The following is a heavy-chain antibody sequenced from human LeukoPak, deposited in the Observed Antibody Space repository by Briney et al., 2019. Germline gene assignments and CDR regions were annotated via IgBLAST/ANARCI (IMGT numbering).Heavy chain of an antibody. CDR2: ISGSGGST. V-gene: IGHV3-23*01. J-gene: IGHJ3*02. CDR1: GFTFSSYA. CDR3: AGTTIFVGGAFDI. D-gene: IGHD3-3*01. Sequence: GGSLRLSCAASGFTFSSYAMSWVRQAPGKGLEWVSAISGSGGSTYYADSVKGRFTISRDNSKNTLYLQMNSLRAEDTAVYYCAGTTIFVGGAFDIWGQGTMVTVSS.